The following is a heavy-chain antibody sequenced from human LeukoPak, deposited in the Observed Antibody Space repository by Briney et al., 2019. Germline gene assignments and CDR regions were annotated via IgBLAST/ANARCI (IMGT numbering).Heavy chain of an antibody. CDR2: ISGSGGST. CDR1: GFTFSSYA. V-gene: IGHV3-23*01. Sequence: GGSLRLSCAASGFTFSSYAMSWVRQAPGKGLEWVSAISGSGGSTYYADSVKGRFTISRDNPKNTLYLQMNSLRAEDTAVYYCAKGTDSSGYYPERSFDYWGQGTLVTVSS. CDR3: AKGTDSSGYYPERSFDY. J-gene: IGHJ4*02. D-gene: IGHD3-22*01.